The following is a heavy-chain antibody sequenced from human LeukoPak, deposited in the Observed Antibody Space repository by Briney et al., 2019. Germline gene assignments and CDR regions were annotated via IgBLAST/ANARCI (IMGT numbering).Heavy chain of an antibody. J-gene: IGHJ6*02. CDR2: IIPIFGTA. CDR3: ARDQIVVVPAADYGMDV. CDR1: GGTFSSYA. V-gene: IGHV1-69*13. Sequence: SVKVSCKASGGTFSSYAISWVRQAPGQGLEWMGGIIPIFGTANYAQKFQGRVTITADESTSTAYMELSSLRSEDTAVYYCARDQIVVVPAADYGMDVWGQGTTVTVSS. D-gene: IGHD2-2*01.